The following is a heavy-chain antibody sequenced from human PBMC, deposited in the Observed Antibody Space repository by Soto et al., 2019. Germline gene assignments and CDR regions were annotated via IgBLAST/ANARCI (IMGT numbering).Heavy chain of an antibody. D-gene: IGHD2-21*02. CDR1: GGSISYEYYQ. CDR3: AREDDGGDRDYYGLDV. CDR2: IHYSVGI. J-gene: IGHJ6*02. Sequence: QVQLQQSGPGLVKPSQTLSLTCNVSGGSISYEYYQWTWIRPSTGKGLEWIGDIHYSVGIIYNLFFMSRVTISVDTSKHQFSLKLSSVAAADTAVYFCAREDDGGDRDYYGLDVGGQGTTVTVSS. V-gene: IGHV4-30-4*01.